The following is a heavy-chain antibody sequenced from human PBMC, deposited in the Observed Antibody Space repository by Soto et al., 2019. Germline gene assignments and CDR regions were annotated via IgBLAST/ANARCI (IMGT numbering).Heavy chain of an antibody. CDR2: IIPIFGTA. Sequence: QVQLVQSGAEVKKPGSSVKVSCKASGGTFSSYAISWVRQAPGQGLEWMGGIIPIFGTANYAQKFQGRVTIPADDSTSTAYMELSSLRSEDTAVYYCARDLIGYCISTSCHNWFDPWGQGTLVTVSS. D-gene: IGHD2-2*01. CDR1: GGTFSSYA. J-gene: IGHJ5*02. CDR3: ARDLIGYCISTSCHNWFDP. V-gene: IGHV1-69*12.